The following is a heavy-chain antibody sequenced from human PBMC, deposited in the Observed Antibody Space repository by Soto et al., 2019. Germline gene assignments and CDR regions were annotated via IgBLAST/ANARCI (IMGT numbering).Heavy chain of an antibody. Sequence: QVQLQESGPGLVKPSETLSLTCTVSGASISGYYWSWIRKSAGKVLEWIGRIYATGTTDYNPSLKSRVMMSVDTSKKQFSLKLRSVTAADTAVYYCVRDGTKTLRDWFDPWGQGISVTVSS. D-gene: IGHD1-1*01. J-gene: IGHJ5*02. CDR2: IYATGTT. CDR1: GASISGYY. V-gene: IGHV4-4*07. CDR3: VRDGTKTLRDWFDP.